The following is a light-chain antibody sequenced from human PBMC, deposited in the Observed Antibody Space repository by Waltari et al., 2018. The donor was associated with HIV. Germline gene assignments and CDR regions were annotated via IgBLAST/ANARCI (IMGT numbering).Light chain of an antibody. Sequence: QSVVTQEPSLTVSAGGTVTPTCAPSTGAVTSGHCPYCFQRRPGQAPKTLIYDTTYRLAWTPARLSGSLLGGKAALTLSGANFEDGADYVCLLSFNGVVVFGGGTTLTVL. V-gene: IGLV7-46*01. CDR3: LLSFNGVVV. CDR1: TGAVTSGHC. J-gene: IGLJ2*01. CDR2: DTT.